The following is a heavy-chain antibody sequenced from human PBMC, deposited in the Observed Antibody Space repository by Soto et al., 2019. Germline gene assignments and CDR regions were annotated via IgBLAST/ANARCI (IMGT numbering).Heavy chain of an antibody. J-gene: IGHJ3*02. V-gene: IGHV5-51*01. CDR2: IYPGDSDT. CDR1: GYSFTIYW. Sequence: PGESLKISCNGSGYSFTIYWIGLVLQMPGKGLDWMWIIYPGDSDTRYSPSFQGQVTISADKSISTAYLQWSSLKASDTAMYYCARALARGYCSSTSCSRDDAFDIWGQGTMVTVSS. D-gene: IGHD2-2*01. CDR3: ARALARGYCSSTSCSRDDAFDI.